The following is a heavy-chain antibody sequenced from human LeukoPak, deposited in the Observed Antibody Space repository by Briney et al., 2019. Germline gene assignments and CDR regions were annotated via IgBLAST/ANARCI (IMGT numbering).Heavy chain of an antibody. Sequence: GGSLRLSCAASGFTFSSYDMHWVRQATGKGLEWVSAIGTAGDTYYPGYVKGRFTISRENAKNSLYLQMNSLRAGDTAVYYCARARPHYYGSGSYGGAFDYWGQGTLVTVSS. V-gene: IGHV3-13*04. CDR3: ARARPHYYGSGSYGGAFDY. CDR1: GFTFSSYD. CDR2: IGTAGDT. D-gene: IGHD3-10*01. J-gene: IGHJ4*02.